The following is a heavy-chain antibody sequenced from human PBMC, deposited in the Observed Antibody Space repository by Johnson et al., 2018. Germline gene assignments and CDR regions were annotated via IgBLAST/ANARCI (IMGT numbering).Heavy chain of an antibody. CDR1: GFSFNFYS. CDR2: IGTSIKDK. CDR3: GRDVRDTYGYGYFQE. D-gene: IGHD5-18*01. V-gene: IGHV3-21*01. Sequence: VQLVESGGGLVKPGGSLRLSCAASGFSFNFYSMNWVRQAPGKGLEWVSAIGTSIKDKHYADSVKYRFTISRDNAKNSLYLQMSSLRAEDTAMYYCGRDVRDTYGYGYFQEVGTGTLVTVAS. J-gene: IGHJ1*01.